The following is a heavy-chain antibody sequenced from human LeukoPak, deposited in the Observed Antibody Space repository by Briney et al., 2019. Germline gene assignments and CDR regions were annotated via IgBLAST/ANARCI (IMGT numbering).Heavy chain of an antibody. Sequence: ASVKVSCKASGYTFTGYYMHWVRQAPGQGLEWMGWINPNSGGTNYAQKFQGRVTMTRDTSISTAYMELSRLRSDDTAVYYCARDLSPSPSEYYFYYWGQGTLVTVSS. V-gene: IGHV1-2*02. J-gene: IGHJ4*02. CDR2: INPNSGGT. CDR3: ARDLSPSPSEYYFYY. CDR1: GYTFTGYY.